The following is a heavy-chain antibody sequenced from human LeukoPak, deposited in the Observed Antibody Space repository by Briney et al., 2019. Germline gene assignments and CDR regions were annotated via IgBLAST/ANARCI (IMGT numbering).Heavy chain of an antibody. V-gene: IGHV4-30-2*01. CDR1: GGSISSGGYS. CDR2: IYHSGST. D-gene: IGHD3-22*01. CDR3: ARARPMYYYDSSGSDAFDI. J-gene: IGHJ3*02. Sequence: SETLSLTCAVSGGSISSGGYSWSWIRQPPGKGLEWIGYIYHSGSTYYNPSLKSRVTISVDRSKNQFSLKLSSVTAADTAVYYCARARPMYYYDSSGSDAFDIWGQGTIVTVSS.